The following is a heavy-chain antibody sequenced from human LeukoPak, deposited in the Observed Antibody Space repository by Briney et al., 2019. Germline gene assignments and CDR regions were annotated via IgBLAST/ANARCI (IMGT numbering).Heavy chain of an antibody. CDR1: GFTFSSYW. Sequence: GGSLRLSCAASGFTFSSYWMSWVRQAPGKGLEWVANIKQDGSEKYYVDSVKGRFTISRDNAKNSLYLQMNSLRAEDTAVYYCARVLSIAARPYYYYYMDVWGKGTTVTVSS. D-gene: IGHD6-6*01. CDR2: IKQDGSEK. CDR3: ARVLSIAARPYYYYYMDV. J-gene: IGHJ6*03. V-gene: IGHV3-7*04.